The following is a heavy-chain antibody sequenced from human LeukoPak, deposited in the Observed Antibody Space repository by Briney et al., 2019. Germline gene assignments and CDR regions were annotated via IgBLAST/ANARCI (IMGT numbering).Heavy chain of an antibody. D-gene: IGHD5-18*01. CDR3: ARDPGRGYSDY. V-gene: IGHV4-31*03. CDR1: GGSISSGGYY. Sequence: SQTLSLTCTVSGGSISSGGYYWSWTRQHPGKGLEWIGYIYYSGSTYYNPSLKSRVTISVDTSKNQFSLKLSSVTAADTAVYYCARDPGRGYSDYWGQGTLVTVSS. CDR2: IYYSGST. J-gene: IGHJ4*02.